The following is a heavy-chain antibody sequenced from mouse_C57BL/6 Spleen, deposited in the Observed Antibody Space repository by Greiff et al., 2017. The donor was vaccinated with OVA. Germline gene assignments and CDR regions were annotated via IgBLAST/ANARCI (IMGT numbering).Heavy chain of an antibody. Sequence: EVQVVESGGGLVKPGGSLKLSCAASGFTFSDYGMHWVRQAPEKGLEWVAYISSGSSTIYYADTVKGRFTISRDNAKNTLFLQMTSLRSEDTAMYYCARRGITTVYYYAMDYWGQGTSVTVSS. V-gene: IGHV5-17*01. CDR2: ISSGSSTI. J-gene: IGHJ4*01. CDR3: ARRGITTVYYYAMDY. CDR1: GFTFSDYG. D-gene: IGHD2-4*01.